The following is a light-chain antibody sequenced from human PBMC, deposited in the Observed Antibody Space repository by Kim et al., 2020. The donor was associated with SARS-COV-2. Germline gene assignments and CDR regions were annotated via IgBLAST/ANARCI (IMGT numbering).Light chain of an antibody. CDR1: SSNIGSNT. Sequence: QMFTIPCSGSSSNIGSNTVNWYQQLPGTAPKLLIYSNNQRPSGVPDRFSCSKSGTSASLAISGLQSEDEADYYCAAWDDSLNGMLVFGGGTQLTVL. CDR3: AAWDDSLNGMLV. CDR2: SNN. J-gene: IGLJ2*01. V-gene: IGLV1-44*01.